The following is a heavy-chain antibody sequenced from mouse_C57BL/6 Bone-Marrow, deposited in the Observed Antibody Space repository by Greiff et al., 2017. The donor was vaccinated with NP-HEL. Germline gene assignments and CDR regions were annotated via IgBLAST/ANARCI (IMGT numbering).Heavy chain of an antibody. CDR1: GYTFTSYW. V-gene: IGHV1-64*01. Sequence: QVQLQQPGAELVKPGASVKLSCKASGYTFTSYWMHWVKQRPGQGLEWIGLIHPNSGSTNYNEKFKSKATLTVDKSSSTAYMQLSSLTSEDSAVYYCAREYYYGSSYYFDDWGQGTTLTVAS. D-gene: IGHD1-1*01. CDR2: IHPNSGST. CDR3: AREYYYGSSYYFDD. J-gene: IGHJ2*01.